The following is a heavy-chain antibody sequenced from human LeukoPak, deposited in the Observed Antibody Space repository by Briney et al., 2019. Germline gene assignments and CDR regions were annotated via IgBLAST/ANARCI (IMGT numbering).Heavy chain of an antibody. CDR1: GYSFTSYW. J-gene: IGHJ4*02. D-gene: IGHD6-13*01. CDR3: ARLGVGSSWYGVADY. CDR2: IDPSDSYI. Sequence: RGGSLRISCQGSGYSFTSYWISWVRQMPGKGLEWMGRIDPSDSYINYSPSFQGHVTTSADKSISTAYLQWSSLKASDTAMYYCARLGVGSSWYGVADYWGQGTLVTVSS. V-gene: IGHV5-10-1*01.